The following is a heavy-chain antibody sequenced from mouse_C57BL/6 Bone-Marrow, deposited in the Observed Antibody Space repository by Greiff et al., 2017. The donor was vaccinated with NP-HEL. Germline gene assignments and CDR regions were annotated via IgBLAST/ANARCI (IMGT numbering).Heavy chain of an antibody. Sequence: EVQLQQSGAELVKPGASVKLSCTASGFNIKDYYMHWVKQRTEQGLEWIGRIDPEDGETKSAPKFQGKATITADTSSNTAYLKLSSLTSEDTAVYYCASRGFDYYGSTWFAYWGQGTLVTVSA. D-gene: IGHD1-1*01. J-gene: IGHJ3*01. CDR1: GFNIKDYY. V-gene: IGHV14-2*01. CDR2: IDPEDGET. CDR3: ASRGFDYYGSTWFAY.